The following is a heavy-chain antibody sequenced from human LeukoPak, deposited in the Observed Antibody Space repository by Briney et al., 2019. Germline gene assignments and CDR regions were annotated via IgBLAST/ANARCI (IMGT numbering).Heavy chain of an antibody. Sequence: ASVKVSCKASGYTFTGHYMHWVRQAPGQGLEWMGWINPNRGGTNYAQKFQGRVTMTRDTSISTAYMELSRLRSDDTAVYYCARGYSSGWYLYFDYWGQGTLVTVSS. D-gene: IGHD6-19*01. V-gene: IGHV1-2*02. CDR1: GYTFTGHY. CDR2: INPNRGGT. CDR3: ARGYSSGWYLYFDY. J-gene: IGHJ4*02.